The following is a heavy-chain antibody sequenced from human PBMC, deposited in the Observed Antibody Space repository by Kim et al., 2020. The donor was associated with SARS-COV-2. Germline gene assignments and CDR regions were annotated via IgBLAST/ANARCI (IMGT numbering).Heavy chain of an antibody. Sequence: KFQGRVTITADESTSTAYMELSSLRSEDTAVYYCARAGWGTNHYYYYGMDVWGQGTTVTVSS. D-gene: IGHD2-8*01. J-gene: IGHJ6*02. V-gene: IGHV1-69*01. CDR3: ARAGWGTNHYYYYGMDV.